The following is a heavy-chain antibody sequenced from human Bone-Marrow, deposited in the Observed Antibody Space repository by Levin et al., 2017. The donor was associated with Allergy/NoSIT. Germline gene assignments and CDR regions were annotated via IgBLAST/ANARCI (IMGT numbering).Heavy chain of an antibody. Sequence: ASVKVSCKASGYTFTGYYMHWVRQAPGQGLEWMGWINPNSGGTNYAQKFQGRVTMTRDTSISTAYMELSRLRSDDTAVYYCARADAGEIYDYAASYWGQGTLVTVSS. CDR3: ARADAGEIYDYAASY. CDR1: GYTFTGYY. D-gene: IGHD3-16*01. V-gene: IGHV1-2*02. CDR2: INPNSGGT. J-gene: IGHJ4*02.